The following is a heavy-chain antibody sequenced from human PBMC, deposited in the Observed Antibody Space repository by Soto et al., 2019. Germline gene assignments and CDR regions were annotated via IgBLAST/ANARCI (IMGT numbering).Heavy chain of an antibody. Sequence: GCSMCWPHQSNAKGLEWMGWIKSFNGDTSCAQKFQGRVTLTRDTSISTAYMELSRLKSDDTALYYCARVASPYSHVLTGDSLYLRGHGTVVTVPA. V-gene: IGHV1-2*02. CDR3: ARVASPYSHVLTGDSLYL. J-gene: IGHJ4*01. CDR2: IKSFNGDT. CDR1: GCS. D-gene: IGHD3-16*02.